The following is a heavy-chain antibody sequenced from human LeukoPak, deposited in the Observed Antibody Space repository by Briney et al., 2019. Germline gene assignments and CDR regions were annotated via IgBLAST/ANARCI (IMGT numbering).Heavy chain of an antibody. CDR3: ATGAGWYEY. Sequence: PSETLSLTCTVSGASVSANYWSWLRQSPGKGLEWIAYFSNTERTNYNPSLRSRVTISADTSKNQLSLNVRSVTAADTAVYYCATGAGWYEYWGQGTQVSVSS. CDR1: GASVSANY. D-gene: IGHD6-19*01. CDR2: FSNTERT. J-gene: IGHJ4*02. V-gene: IGHV4-59*08.